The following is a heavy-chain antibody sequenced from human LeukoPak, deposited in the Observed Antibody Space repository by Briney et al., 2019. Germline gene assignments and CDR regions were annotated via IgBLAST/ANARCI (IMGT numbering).Heavy chain of an antibody. CDR3: VRSPPLTAADFHN. CDR2: ISYSGST. D-gene: IGHD6-13*01. J-gene: IGHJ4*02. CDR1: GGSINGYF. Sequence: SETLSLTCTVFGGSINGYFWSWIRQPPGKGLEWISYISYSGSTNYSPSLKSRVTISVDTSKNQFSLKLTSVTAADTAVYYCVRSPPLTAADFHNWGQGTLVTVSS. V-gene: IGHV4-59*01.